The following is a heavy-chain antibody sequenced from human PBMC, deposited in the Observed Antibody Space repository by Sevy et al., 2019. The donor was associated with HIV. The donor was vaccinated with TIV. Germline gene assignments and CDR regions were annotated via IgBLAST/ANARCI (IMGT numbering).Heavy chain of an antibody. J-gene: IGHJ3*02. Sequence: ASVKVSCKASGGTFTSYGISWVRQAPGQGLEWMGTYIPMFATTNYAQKFQGRVTISADQSTSTTYMELNSLRSEDTAVYFWARLYLDSSAVQAFDIWGQGPTVTLSS. D-gene: IGHD3-22*01. V-gene: IGHV1-69*13. CDR3: ARLYLDSSAVQAFDI. CDR2: YIPMFATT. CDR1: GGTFTSYG.